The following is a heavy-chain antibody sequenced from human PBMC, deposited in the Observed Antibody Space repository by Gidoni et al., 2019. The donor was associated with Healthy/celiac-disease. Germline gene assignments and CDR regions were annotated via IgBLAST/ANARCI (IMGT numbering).Heavy chain of an antibody. CDR1: GFTFRSYA. CDR2: ISGSGGST. D-gene: IGHD3-10*01. Sequence: VQLLESGGGLVQPGGSLRLSCAASGFTFRSYALSWVRQAPGQGLEWVSGISGSGGSTYYADSVKGRFTISKDNSKNTLYLQMNSLRAEDTAVYYGAKLGDPGARPFDYWGQGTLVTVSS. V-gene: IGHV3-23*01. J-gene: IGHJ4*02. CDR3: AKLGDPGARPFDY.